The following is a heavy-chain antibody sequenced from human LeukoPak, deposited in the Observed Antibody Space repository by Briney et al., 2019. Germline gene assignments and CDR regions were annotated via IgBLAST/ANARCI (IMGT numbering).Heavy chain of an antibody. V-gene: IGHV3-73*01. CDR3: TSTGYSSGWYMDYYYYMDV. D-gene: IGHD6-19*01. CDR1: AFTLSGSA. CDR2: IRTKANSYAT. Sequence: GGSLRLSCAASAFTLSGSAMHWVRQASGKGLEWVGRIRTKANSYATAYAASVKGRFTISRDDSKNTAYLQMNSLKTEDTAVYYCTSTGYSSGWYMDYYYYMDVWGKGTTVTVSS. J-gene: IGHJ6*03.